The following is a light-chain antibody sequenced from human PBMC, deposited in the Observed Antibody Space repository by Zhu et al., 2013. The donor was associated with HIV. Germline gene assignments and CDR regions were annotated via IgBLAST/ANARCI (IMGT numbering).Light chain of an antibody. V-gene: IGKV3D-15*01. CDR3: QQYNNWPPRLT. J-gene: IGKJ4*01. CDR2: GTS. Sequence: EIVLTQSPVTLSLSPGERATLSCRASQSVSSSYLAWYQQKVGQAPRLLIYGTSTRATGTPDRFSGSGSGTEFTLTISSLQSEDFAVYYCQQYNNWPPRLTFGGGTKVEIK. CDR1: QSVSSSY.